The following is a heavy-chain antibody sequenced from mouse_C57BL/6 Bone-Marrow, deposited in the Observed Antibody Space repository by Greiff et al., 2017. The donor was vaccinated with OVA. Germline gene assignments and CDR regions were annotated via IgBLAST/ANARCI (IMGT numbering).Heavy chain of an antibody. CDR2: ISYDGSN. D-gene: IGHD1-1*01. Sequence: EVQRVESGPGLVKPSQSLSLTCSVTGYSITSGYYWNWIRQFPGNKLEWMGYISYDGSNNYNPSLKNRISIPLDTSKNQLFLKLNSVNTEDTATYDSARARGTTVVHWYFDVWGTGTTVTVSS. V-gene: IGHV3-6*01. CDR3: ARARGTTVVHWYFDV. J-gene: IGHJ1*03. CDR1: GYSITSGYY.